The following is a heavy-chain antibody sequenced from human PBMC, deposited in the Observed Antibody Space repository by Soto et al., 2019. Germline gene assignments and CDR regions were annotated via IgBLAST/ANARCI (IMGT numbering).Heavy chain of an antibody. J-gene: IGHJ6*02. Sequence: SQTLSLTCDISGDSVSSNSAGWNWIRQTPSRGLEWLGRTYYRSKWFNEYALSVKSRITISPDTSKNQFSLQLKSVTPDDTAVYYCARGFNKDGMGVWGQGTTVTVSS. CDR1: GDSVSSNSAG. CDR3: ARGFNKDGMGV. CDR2: TYYRSKWFN. V-gene: IGHV6-1*01.